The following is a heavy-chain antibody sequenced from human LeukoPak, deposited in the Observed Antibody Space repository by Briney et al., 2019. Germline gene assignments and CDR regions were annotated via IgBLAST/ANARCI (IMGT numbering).Heavy chain of an antibody. D-gene: IGHD3-22*01. J-gene: IGHJ4*02. CDR3: AADQGESYYDSSGYSDY. CDR2: IVVGSGNT. CDR1: GFTFTSSA. V-gene: IGHV1-58*01. Sequence: ASVKVSCKASGFTFTSSAVQWVRRARGQRLEWIGWIVVGSGNTNYAQKFQERVTITRDMSTSTAYMELSSLRSEDTAVYYCAADQGESYYDSSGYSDYWGQGALVTVSS.